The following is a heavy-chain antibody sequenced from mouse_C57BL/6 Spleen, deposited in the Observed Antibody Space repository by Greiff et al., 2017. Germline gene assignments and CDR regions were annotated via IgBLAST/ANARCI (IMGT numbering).Heavy chain of an antibody. Sequence: VMLVESGPELVKPGASVKLSCKASGYTFTSYDINWVKQRPGQGLEWTGWIYPRDGSTKYNEKFKGKATLTVDTSSSTAYMELHSLTSEDSAVYFCARTITTVVAPYFDYWGQGTTLTVSS. J-gene: IGHJ2*01. D-gene: IGHD1-1*01. CDR2: IYPRDGST. V-gene: IGHV1-85*01. CDR1: GYTFTSYD. CDR3: ARTITTVVAPYFDY.